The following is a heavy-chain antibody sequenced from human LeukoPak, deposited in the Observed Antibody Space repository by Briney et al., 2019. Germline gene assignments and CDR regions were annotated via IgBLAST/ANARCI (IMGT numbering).Heavy chain of an antibody. J-gene: IGHJ4*02. CDR1: GFTFSSYW. CDR3: ARDVYSSGYYGQN. CDR2: IKEDGSEE. Sequence: GGSLRLSCAASGFTFSSYWMYWVRQAPGKGLEWVANIKEDGSEEYYVESVKGRFSVSRDNAKNSLYLQMNSLRAEDTAVYYCARDVYSSGYYGQNGGQGILVTVSS. D-gene: IGHD3-22*01. V-gene: IGHV3-7*01.